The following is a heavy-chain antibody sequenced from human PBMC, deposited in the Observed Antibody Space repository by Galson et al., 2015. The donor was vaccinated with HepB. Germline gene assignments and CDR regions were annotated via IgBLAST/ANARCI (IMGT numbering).Heavy chain of an antibody. J-gene: IGHJ3*02. V-gene: IGHV3-33*01. CDR3: ARSSTRRLTMVRGVINGAFDI. Sequence: SLRLSCAASGFTFSSYGMHWVRQAPGKGLEWVAVIWYDGSNKYYADSVKGRFTISRDNSKNTLYLQMNSLRAEDTAVYYCARSSTRRLTMVRGVINGAFDIWGQGTMVTVSS. D-gene: IGHD3-10*01. CDR1: GFTFSSYG. CDR2: IWYDGSNK.